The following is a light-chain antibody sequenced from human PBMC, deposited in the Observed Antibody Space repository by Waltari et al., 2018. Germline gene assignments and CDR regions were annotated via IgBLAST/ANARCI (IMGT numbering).Light chain of an antibody. CDR2: GHN. CDR1: SPNIGAGYD. CDR3: QSYDSSVSAWV. Sequence: QSVLTQPPPVSGAPGQSITISCTGSSPNIGAGYDVHWYQHLPGTAPKLLIYGHNNRPSGVPDRFSGSKSGTSASLAITGLQAEDEADYYCQSYDSSVSAWVFGGGTKLTVV. V-gene: IGLV1-40*01. J-gene: IGLJ3*02.